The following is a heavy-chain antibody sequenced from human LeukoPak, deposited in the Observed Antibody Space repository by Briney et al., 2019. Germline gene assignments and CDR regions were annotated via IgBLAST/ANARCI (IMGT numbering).Heavy chain of an antibody. V-gene: IGHV3-9*03. J-gene: IGHJ3*02. CDR1: GFTFDDYA. CDR2: ITWNSGSI. D-gene: IGHD3-22*01. Sequence: QSGGSLRLSCAASGFTFDDYAMHWVRQAPGKGLEWVSGITWNSGSIGYADSVKGRFTISRDNAKNSLYLQMNSLRAEDMALYYCATGGSGYHDAFDIWGQGTMVTVSS. CDR3: ATGGSGYHDAFDI.